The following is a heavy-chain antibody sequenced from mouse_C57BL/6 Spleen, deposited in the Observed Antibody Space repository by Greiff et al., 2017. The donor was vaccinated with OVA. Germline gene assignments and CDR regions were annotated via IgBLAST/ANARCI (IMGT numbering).Heavy chain of an antibody. D-gene: IGHD1-1*01. CDR2: IYPGSGST. Sequence: VKLQQPGAELVKPGASVKMSCKASGYTFTSYWITWVKQRPGQGLEWIGDIYPGSGSTNYNEKFKSKATLTVDTSSSTAYMQLSSLTSEDSAVYYCAREGYGSSYCWGQGTTLTVSS. V-gene: IGHV1-55*01. J-gene: IGHJ2*01. CDR3: AREGYGSSYC. CDR1: GYTFTSYW.